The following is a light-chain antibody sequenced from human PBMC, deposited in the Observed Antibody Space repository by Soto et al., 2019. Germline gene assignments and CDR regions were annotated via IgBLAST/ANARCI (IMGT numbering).Light chain of an antibody. CDR2: ETS. Sequence: QAVVTQASSLTVSPGGTVTLTCGSSTGDVTSGHFPYWFQQKPGQAPRTLIYETSNRHPWTPARFSGSLLGGKAALTLSGAQPEDEADYYCMFSDGGPRVFGGGTKLTVL. V-gene: IGLV7-46*01. CDR1: TGDVTSGHF. CDR3: MFSDGGPRV. J-gene: IGLJ3*02.